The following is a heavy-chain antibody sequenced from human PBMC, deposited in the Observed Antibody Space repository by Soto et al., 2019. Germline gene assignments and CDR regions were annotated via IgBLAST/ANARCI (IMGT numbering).Heavy chain of an antibody. V-gene: IGHV1-8*01. D-gene: IGHD3-3*01. CDR3: ASPARNYDFWSGYSFDI. CDR1: GYTFSSYD. CDR2: MNPNSGNT. J-gene: IGHJ3*02. Sequence: QVQLVQSGAEVKKPGASVKVSCKASGYTFSSYDINWVRQATGQGLEWMGWMNPNSGNTGYAQKFQGRVTMTRNTSISTAYMELSSLRSEDTAVYYCASPARNYDFWSGYSFDIWGQGTMVPVSS.